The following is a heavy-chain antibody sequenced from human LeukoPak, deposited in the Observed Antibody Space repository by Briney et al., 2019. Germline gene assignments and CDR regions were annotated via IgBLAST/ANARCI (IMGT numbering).Heavy chain of an antibody. J-gene: IGHJ3*02. Sequence: PGGSLRLSCAASGFTFSKYAMSWVRQVPGKGLEWVSSITAPGGRTYYADSVKGRFTISRDSSTNTLFLQMNSLRDEDTAVYYCGKGPNGDYVGAFDIWGQGAMVTVSS. V-gene: IGHV3-23*01. CDR1: GFTFSKYA. D-gene: IGHD2-21*02. CDR2: ITAPGGRT. CDR3: GKGPNGDYVGAFDI.